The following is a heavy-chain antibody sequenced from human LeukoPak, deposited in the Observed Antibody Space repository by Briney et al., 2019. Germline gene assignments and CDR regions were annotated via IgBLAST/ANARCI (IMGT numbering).Heavy chain of an antibody. V-gene: IGHV3-7*01. J-gene: IGHJ4*02. CDR2: IKQHGSEK. D-gene: IGHD5-18*01. CDR1: GFTFSTYW. CDR3: VRESVGYSYGLDFDY. Sequence: GGSLRLSCAASGFTFSTYWMSGVRQAPGKGLEWVANIKQHGSEKYYVDSVKGRFTISRDNAKNSLYLQMNSLRAEDTAVYYCVRESVGYSYGLDFDYWGQGTLVTVSS.